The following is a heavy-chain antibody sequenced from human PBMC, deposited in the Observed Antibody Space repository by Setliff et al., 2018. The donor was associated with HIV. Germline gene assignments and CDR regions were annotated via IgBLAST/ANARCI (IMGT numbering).Heavy chain of an antibody. J-gene: IGHJ4*02. V-gene: IGHV3-49*04. CDR2: IRSKGYGGTT. Sequence: GGSLRLSCAASGFTFGDYAMTWVRQAPGKGLEWVGFIRSKGYGGTTEYAASVKGRFSISRDDSKSIAYLQMSSLKTEDTAVYYCTRGGLTTATSFDYWGQGTLVTVSS. CDR1: GFTFGDYA. D-gene: IGHD1-1*01. CDR3: TRGGLTTATSFDY.